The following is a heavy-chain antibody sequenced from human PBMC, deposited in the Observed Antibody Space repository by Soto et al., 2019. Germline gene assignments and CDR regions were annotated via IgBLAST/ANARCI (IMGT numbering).Heavy chain of an antibody. CDR3: AREESLSIGY. CDR1: GGSFSGYY. J-gene: IGHJ4*02. Sequence: QVQLQQWGAGLLKPSETLSLTCAVYGGSFSGYYWSWIRQPPGKGLEWIGEINHRGNTNYNPSLKGRATISVDKSKNQFSLKMNSVTAADTVVYYCAREESLSIGYWGQGILVTVSA. D-gene: IGHD2-15*01. CDR2: INHRGNT. V-gene: IGHV4-34*01.